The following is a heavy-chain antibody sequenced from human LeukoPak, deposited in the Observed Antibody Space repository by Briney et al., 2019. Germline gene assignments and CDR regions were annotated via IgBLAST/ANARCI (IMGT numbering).Heavy chain of an antibody. V-gene: IGHV3-11*01. CDR3: VRELVGAVYP. CDR1: GFTFSDYY. Sequence: PGGSLRLSRAASGFTFSDYYMSWIRQAPGKGLEWVSYISSSGSTIYYADSVKGRFTISRDNAKNSLYLQMNSLRAEDMALYYCVRELVGAVYPWGQGTLVTVSS. J-gene: IGHJ5*02. CDR2: ISSSGSTI. D-gene: IGHD1-26*01.